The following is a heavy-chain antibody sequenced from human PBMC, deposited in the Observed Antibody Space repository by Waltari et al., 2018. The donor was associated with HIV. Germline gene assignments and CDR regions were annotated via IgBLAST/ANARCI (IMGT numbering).Heavy chain of an antibody. Sequence: VHLVQSGAEVKMPGASVRVSCKTSGYTFTNNVVSWVRQAPGQGLEWLGWISGYNANTNYAQRLQGRVTLTTDTSTSTAYMELRSLRSDDTAVYYCARGLGGSYYYGVDVWGQGTTVTVS. J-gene: IGHJ6*02. CDR3: ARGLGGSYYYGVDV. V-gene: IGHV1-18*01. CDR1: GYTFTNNV. CDR2: ISGYNANT.